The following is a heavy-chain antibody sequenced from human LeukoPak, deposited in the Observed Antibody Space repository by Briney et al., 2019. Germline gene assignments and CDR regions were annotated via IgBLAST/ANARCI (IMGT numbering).Heavy chain of an antibody. CDR1: GGSISSGGYY. CDR2: IYYSGST. J-gene: IGHJ4*02. V-gene: IGHV4-31*03. Sequence: PTETLSLTCTVSGGSISSGGYYWSWIRQHPGKGLEWIGYIYYSGSTYYNPSLKGRVTISVDTSKNQFSLKLSSVTAADTAVYYCAVGIAAAGSYFDYWGQGTLDTVSS. D-gene: IGHD6-13*01. CDR3: AVGIAAAGSYFDY.